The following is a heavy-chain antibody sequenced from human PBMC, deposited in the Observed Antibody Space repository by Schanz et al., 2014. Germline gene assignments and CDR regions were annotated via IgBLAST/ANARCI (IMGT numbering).Heavy chain of an antibody. CDR2: IYIGGNT. V-gene: IGHV3-21*01. J-gene: IGHJ5*02. CDR3: ARGRVLES. Sequence: EVQLVESGGGLVQPGGSLRLSCAASGFTFSTSTMHWVRQAPGKGLEWVSFIYIGGNTYYADSLKGRFTISRDNAKNSLFLQMNSLRPEDTAVYYCARGRVLESWGQGTLVTVSS. D-gene: IGHD1-1*01. CDR1: GFTFSTST.